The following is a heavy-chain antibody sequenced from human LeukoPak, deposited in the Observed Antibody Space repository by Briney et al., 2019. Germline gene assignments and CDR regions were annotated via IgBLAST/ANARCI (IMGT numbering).Heavy chain of an antibody. CDR3: ARRSRDYYDSSGYDELFDY. D-gene: IGHD3-22*01. V-gene: IGHV5-51*01. J-gene: IGHJ4*02. Sequence: GESLKISCKGSGYSFTSYWIGWVRQMPGEGLEWMGIIYPGDSDTRYSPSFQGQVTISADKSISTAYLQWSSLKASDTAMYYCARRSRDYYDSSGYDELFDYWGQGTLVTVSS. CDR2: IYPGDSDT. CDR1: GYSFTSYW.